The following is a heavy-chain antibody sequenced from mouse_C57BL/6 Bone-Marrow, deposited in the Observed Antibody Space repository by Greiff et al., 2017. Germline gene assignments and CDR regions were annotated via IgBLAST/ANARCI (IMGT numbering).Heavy chain of an antibody. D-gene: IGHD6-1*01. V-gene: IGHV5-6*01. CDR1: GFTFSSYG. Sequence: VQLKESGGDLVKPGGSLKLSCAASGFTFSSYGMSWVRQTPDKRLEWVATISSGGSDTYYPDSVKGRVTISRDNAKNTLYLQMSSLRSEYTAMYYYASLPLYYYAMDYWGQGTSVTVSS. CDR3: ASLPLYYYAMDY. CDR2: ISSGGSDT. J-gene: IGHJ4*01.